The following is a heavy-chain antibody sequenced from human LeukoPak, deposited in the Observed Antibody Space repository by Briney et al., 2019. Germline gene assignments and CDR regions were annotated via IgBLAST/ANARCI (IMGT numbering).Heavy chain of an antibody. CDR2: IYWDDDK. CDR1: GFSLTTTGVS. CDR3: AHNYWGPFDY. V-gene: IGHV2-5*02. D-gene: IGHD7-27*01. Sequence: SGPTLVRPTETLTLTCTFSGFSLTTTGVSVGWIRQPPGKALEWLALIYWDDDKRYNPSLKTRLTITKDTSKSQVVLTVTNMDPVDTATYYCAHNYWGPFDYWGQGTLVTVSS. J-gene: IGHJ4*02.